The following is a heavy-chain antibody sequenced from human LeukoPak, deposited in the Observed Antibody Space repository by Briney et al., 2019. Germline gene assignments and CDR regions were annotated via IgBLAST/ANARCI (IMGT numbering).Heavy chain of an antibody. V-gene: IGHV3-53*01. Sequence: GGSLRLSCAASGFTVSSNYMTWVRQAPGKGLEWVSVIYSGGSIYYADSVKGRFTISRDNSKNTLYLQMNSLRADDTAVYYCARGGSIAARTFDFWGQGTLVTVSS. CDR2: IYSGGSI. CDR1: GFTVSSNY. J-gene: IGHJ4*02. CDR3: ARGGSIAARTFDF. D-gene: IGHD6-6*01.